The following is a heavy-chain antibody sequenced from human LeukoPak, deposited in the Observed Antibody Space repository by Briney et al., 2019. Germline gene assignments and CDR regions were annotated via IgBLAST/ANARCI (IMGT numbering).Heavy chain of an antibody. CDR2: ISSSGSTI. V-gene: IGHV3-11*01. CDR1: GFTFSDYY. CDR3: AGGYYYDSSGYYPPDY. Sequence: GGSLRLSCAASGFTFSDYYMSWIRQAPGKGLEWVSYISSSGSTIYYADSVKDRFTISRDNAKNSLYLQMNSLRAEDTAVYYCAGGYYYDSSGYYPPDYWGQGTLVTVSS. J-gene: IGHJ4*02. D-gene: IGHD3-22*01.